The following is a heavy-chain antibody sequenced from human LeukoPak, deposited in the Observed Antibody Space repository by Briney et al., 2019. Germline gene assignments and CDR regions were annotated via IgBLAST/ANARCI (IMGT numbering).Heavy chain of an antibody. CDR1: GFTFSSYS. J-gene: IGHJ4*02. CDR3: AKISTPYSSGRDY. V-gene: IGHV3-21*01. D-gene: IGHD6-19*01. Sequence: GGSLRLSCAASGFTFSSYSMNWVRQAPGKGLEWVSSISSSSSYIYYADSVKGRFTISRDNAKNSLYLQMNSLRAEDTAVYYCAKISTPYSSGRDYWGQGTLVTVSS. CDR2: ISSSSSYI.